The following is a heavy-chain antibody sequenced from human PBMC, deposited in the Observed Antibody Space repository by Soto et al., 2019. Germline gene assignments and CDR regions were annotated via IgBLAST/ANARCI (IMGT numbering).Heavy chain of an antibody. CDR3: AKLSYDFWSGYYHPFDY. D-gene: IGHD3-3*01. CDR1: GFSCSSFG. Sequence: QVPLVESGGGVVQPGRSLRLSCAASGFSCSSFGMHWVRQAPGKGLEWVAIIWYDGSLEYYADSVKGRFTISRDNSKNTLYLQMNSLRVEDTAVYYCAKLSYDFWSGYYHPFDYWGQGTLVTVSS. CDR2: IWYDGSLE. V-gene: IGHV3-33*03. J-gene: IGHJ4*02.